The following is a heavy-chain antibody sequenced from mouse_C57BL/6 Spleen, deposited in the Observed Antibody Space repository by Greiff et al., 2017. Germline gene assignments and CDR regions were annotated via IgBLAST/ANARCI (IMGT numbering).Heavy chain of an antibody. CDR2: INPSSGYT. CDR1: GYTFTSYW. Sequence: VQLQQSGAELAKPGASVKLSCKASGYTFTSYWMHWVKQRPGQGLEWIGYINPSSGYTTYNQKFKDKATLTADKSSSTAYMQLSSLTYEDSAVYYCARDGIPISTTVVATGYFDVWGTGTTVTVSS. V-gene: IGHV1-7*01. J-gene: IGHJ1*03. D-gene: IGHD1-1*01. CDR3: ARDGIPISTTVVATGYFDV.